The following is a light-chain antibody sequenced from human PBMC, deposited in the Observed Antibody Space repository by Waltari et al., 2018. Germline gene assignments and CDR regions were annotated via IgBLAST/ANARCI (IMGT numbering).Light chain of an antibody. V-gene: IGLV3-21*02. CDR2: DAS. CDR3: QVWDRTNKYFV. Sequence: SYVLTQPPSVSVAPGQTARITCGGNNIGGETVHWYQQKPGQAPIWVVYDASDRPSGVPERFSGSKSGNTATLTISRVEAGDEAAYHCQVWDRTNKYFVFGGGTKMTVL. CDR1: NIGGET. J-gene: IGLJ2*01.